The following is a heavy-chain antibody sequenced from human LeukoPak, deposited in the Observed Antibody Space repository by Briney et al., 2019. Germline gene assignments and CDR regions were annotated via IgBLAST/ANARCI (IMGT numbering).Heavy chain of an antibody. Sequence: SETLSLTCAVYGGSVSGYWSWIRQPPGKGLEWIGEINHSGITKYNPSLKSRVTISVDTSKNQFSLKLNTVTAADTAVYYCARVARCTSCFDVDYWGQGTLVTVSS. V-gene: IGHV4-34*01. CDR3: ARVARCTSCFDVDY. D-gene: IGHD2-2*01. J-gene: IGHJ4*02. CDR1: GGSVSGY. CDR2: INHSGIT.